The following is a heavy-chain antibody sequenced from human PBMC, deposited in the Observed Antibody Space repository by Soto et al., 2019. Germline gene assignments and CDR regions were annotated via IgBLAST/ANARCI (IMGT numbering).Heavy chain of an antibody. CDR1: GGSVSSGSYY. V-gene: IGHV4-61*01. CDR2: IYYSGST. J-gene: IGHJ5*02. CDR3: GRRSSGWPNWFDP. Sequence: QVQLQESGPGLVKPSETLSLTCTVSGGSVSSGSYYWSWIRQPPGKGLEWIGYIYYSGSTNYNPSLKSRVPISLDTSKNQFALKLSSVTAADTAVYYCGRRSSGWPNWFDPWGQGTLVTVSS. D-gene: IGHD6-19*01.